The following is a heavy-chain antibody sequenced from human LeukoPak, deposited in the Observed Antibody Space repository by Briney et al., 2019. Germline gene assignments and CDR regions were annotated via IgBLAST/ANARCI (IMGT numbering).Heavy chain of an antibody. CDR1: GGSISSYH. V-gene: IGHV4-59*01. CDR2: IYYSGST. CDR3: ARGSGLIYPFDY. Sequence: SETLSLTCTVSGGSISSYHWSWLRQPPGKGLERIGYIYYSGSTNYNPSLKSRFTISVDTSKNQFSLKLSSVTAADTAVYYCARGSGLIYPFDYWGQGTLVTVSS. D-gene: IGHD6-19*01. J-gene: IGHJ4*02.